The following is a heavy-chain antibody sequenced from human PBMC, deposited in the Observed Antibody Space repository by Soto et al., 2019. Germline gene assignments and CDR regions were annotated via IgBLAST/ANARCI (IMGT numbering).Heavy chain of an antibody. CDR2: SYPGDSDT. V-gene: IGHV5-51*01. CDR1: WYDFTTYW. D-gene: IGHD3-9*01. J-gene: IGHJ6*02. Sequence: PGESLKISCKGSWYDFTTYWIGLVRQMPGKGLEWMGISYPGDSDTRYSPSFQGQVTIPADNSITTANLQGSSLRASDNAMYYCARQKNDFLTGYSRYYGMDVWGQGTTVTVSS. CDR3: ARQKNDFLTGYSRYYGMDV.